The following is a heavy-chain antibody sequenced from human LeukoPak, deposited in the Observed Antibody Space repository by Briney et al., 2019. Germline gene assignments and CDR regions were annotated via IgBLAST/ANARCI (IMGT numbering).Heavy chain of an antibody. Sequence: PGGSLRLSCAASGFTFNNYGMHWVRQAPGKGLEWVAVIWYDGSNKYYEDSVKGRFTISRDNSKNTLYLQMNSLRAEDTAVYYCAKVSDSSGSDYWGQGTLVTVSS. CDR3: AKVSDSSGSDY. V-gene: IGHV3-33*06. J-gene: IGHJ4*02. D-gene: IGHD3-22*01. CDR1: GFTFNNYG. CDR2: IWYDGSNK.